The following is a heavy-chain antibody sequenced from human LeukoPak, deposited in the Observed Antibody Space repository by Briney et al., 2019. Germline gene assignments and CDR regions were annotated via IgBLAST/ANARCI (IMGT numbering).Heavy chain of an antibody. CDR1: GYSFATYW. V-gene: IGHV5-51*01. J-gene: IGHJ3*01. D-gene: IGHD5-12*01. Sequence: GESLKISCKGSGYSFATYWIGWVRQMPGKGLEWMGINYPGDSDTTYSPSFQGQVTMSADKSISTAYLQWSSLKASDTAMYHCARRVSSSGFDAFDVWGQGTMVTVSS. CDR2: NYPGDSDT. CDR3: ARRVSSSGFDAFDV.